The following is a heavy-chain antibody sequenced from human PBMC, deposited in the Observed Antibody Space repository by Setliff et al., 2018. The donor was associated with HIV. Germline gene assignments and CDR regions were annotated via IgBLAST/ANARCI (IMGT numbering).Heavy chain of an antibody. CDR3: ARDAYGDSYFDY. Sequence: LRLSCAASGFTFSSYGMHWVRQAPGKGLEWVAFIRYDGSNKYYADSVKGRFTISRDNAKNSLYLQMNSLRAEDSALYYCARDAYGDSYFDYWGQGTLVTVSS. V-gene: IGHV3-30*02. CDR1: GFTFSSYG. CDR2: IRYDGSNK. D-gene: IGHD4-17*01. J-gene: IGHJ4*02.